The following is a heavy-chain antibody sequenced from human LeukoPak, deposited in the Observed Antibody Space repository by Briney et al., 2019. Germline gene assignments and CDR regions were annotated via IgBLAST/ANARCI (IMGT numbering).Heavy chain of an antibody. CDR1: GYSISSGYY. CDR2: IYHSGST. D-gene: IGHD3-3*01. V-gene: IGHV4-38-2*02. Sequence: PSETLSLTCTVSGYSISSGYYWGWIRQPPGKGLEWIGSIYHSGSTNYNPSLKSRVTISVDTSKNQFSLKLSSVTAADTAVYYCAREVTIFGVLPYFDYWGQGTLVTVSS. J-gene: IGHJ4*02. CDR3: AREVTIFGVLPYFDY.